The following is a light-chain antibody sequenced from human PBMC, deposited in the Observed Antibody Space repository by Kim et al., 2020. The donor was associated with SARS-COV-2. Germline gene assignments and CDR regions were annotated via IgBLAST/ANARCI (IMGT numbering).Light chain of an antibody. CDR2: KVS. CDR3: SSYAGNKKGV. CDR1: SSDVGAYND. J-gene: IGLJ3*02. V-gene: IGLV2-8*01. Sequence: GKAVTISCTGTSSDVGAYNDVSWYQQYPGKAPKLMIYKVSKRPLGVPDRFSGSKSGNTASLTVSGLQAEDEADYYCSSYAGNKKGVFGGGTQLTVL.